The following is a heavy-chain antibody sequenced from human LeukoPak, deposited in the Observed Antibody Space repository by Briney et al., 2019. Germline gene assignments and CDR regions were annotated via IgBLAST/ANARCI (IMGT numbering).Heavy chain of an antibody. Sequence: GASVKVSCKASGYTFTTYAMSWVRQAPGQGLEWMGWININTGNPTYAQGFTGRFVFSLDTSVSTAYLQISSLKAEDTAVYYCARGLNFDYWGQGTLVTVSS. D-gene: IGHD3-22*01. CDR3: ARGLNFDY. V-gene: IGHV7-4-1*02. CDR2: ININTGNP. CDR1: GYTFTTYA. J-gene: IGHJ4*02.